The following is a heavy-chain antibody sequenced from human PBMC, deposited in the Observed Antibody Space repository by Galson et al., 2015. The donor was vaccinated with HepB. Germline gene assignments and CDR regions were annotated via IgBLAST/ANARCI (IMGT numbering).Heavy chain of an antibody. J-gene: IGHJ4*02. V-gene: IGHV3-30*02. CDR1: GFTFSSYG. D-gene: IGHD2-2*01. CDR3: AKGPTPFQLLMGIDY. CDR2: IRYDGSNK. Sequence: SLRLSCAASGFTFSSYGMHWVRQAPGKGLEWVAFIRYDGSNKYYADSVKGRFTISRDNSKNTLYLQMNSLRAEDTAVYYCAKGPTPFQLLMGIDYWGQGTLVTVSS.